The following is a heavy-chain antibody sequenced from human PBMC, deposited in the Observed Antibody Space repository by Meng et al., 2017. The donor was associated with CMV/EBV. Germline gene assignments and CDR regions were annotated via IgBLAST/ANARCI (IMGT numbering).Heavy chain of an antibody. Sequence: SVKVSCKASGGTFSSYAISWERQAPGQGLEWMGGIIPIFGTANYAQKFQGRVTITTDESTSTAYMELSSLRSEDTAVYYCVRSYCSSTSCYIPPEYFQHWGQGTLVTVSS. CDR1: GGTFSSYA. J-gene: IGHJ1*01. D-gene: IGHD2-2*02. CDR3: VRSYCSSTSCYIPPEYFQH. V-gene: IGHV1-69*05. CDR2: IIPIFGTA.